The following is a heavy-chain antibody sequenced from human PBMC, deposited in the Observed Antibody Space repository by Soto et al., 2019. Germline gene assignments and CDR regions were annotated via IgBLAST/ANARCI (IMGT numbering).Heavy chain of an antibody. D-gene: IGHD4-17*01. J-gene: IGHJ6*02. CDR2: IHHGGST. CDR1: DESFKDYY. Sequence: QVQLQQWGAGLLKPSETLSLTCAVSDESFKDYYWTWIRQPPGKGLEWIGEIHHGGSTNYNPSLRSRVTISADTSKNHLSLQLRSVAAADTAVYYCARALPRSTVTTRYYYYYGMDVWGQGTTVTVSS. CDR3: ARALPRSTVTTRYYYYYGMDV. V-gene: IGHV4-34*01.